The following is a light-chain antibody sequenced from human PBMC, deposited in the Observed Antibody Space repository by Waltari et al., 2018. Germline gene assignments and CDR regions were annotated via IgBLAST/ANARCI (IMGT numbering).Light chain of an antibody. J-gene: IGKJ2*01. V-gene: IGKV1-33*01. CDR2: EAP. CDR3: QQYESLPYT. CDR1: QDISNF. Sequence: DIQMTQSPSSVSASVGDRVTITCQASQDISNFLSWYQHKAGKAPKPLVFEAPKMQTGVPYKFGGGGSGTDFTFTIDSLQPEDVATYYCQQYESLPYTFGQGTKVEI.